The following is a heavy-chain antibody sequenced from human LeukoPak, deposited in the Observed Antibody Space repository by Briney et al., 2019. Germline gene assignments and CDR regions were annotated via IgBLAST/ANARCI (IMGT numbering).Heavy chain of an antibody. CDR1: GFSLSTSGVG. Sequence: SGPTLVNPTRTLTLTCTFSGFSLSTSGVGVGWIRQPQGKALEWLALIYWDDDKRYSPSLKSRLTITKDTSKNQVVLTMTNMDPADTATYYCAHSVGYGSGSLFDYWGQGTLVTVSS. J-gene: IGHJ4*02. CDR2: IYWDDDK. V-gene: IGHV2-5*02. CDR3: AHSVGYGSGSLFDY. D-gene: IGHD3-10*01.